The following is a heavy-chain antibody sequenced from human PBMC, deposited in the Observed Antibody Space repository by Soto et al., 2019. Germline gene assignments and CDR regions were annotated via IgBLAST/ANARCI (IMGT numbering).Heavy chain of an antibody. J-gene: IGHJ6*02. V-gene: IGHV1-69*01. CDR1: GGTFNNYP. CDR2: SIPIFGTA. D-gene: IGHD5-12*01. CDR3: ARGRGYSGDDHYYYFDMDV. Sequence: QVQLVQSGAEVKKPASSVKVSCKASGGTFNNYPITWVRQAPGEGLEWMGGSIPIFGTANYAQNFQGRVTISVDECTSTAYMELSSLRSEDTAVYYCARGRGYSGDDHYYYFDMDVWGQVTTVTVSS.